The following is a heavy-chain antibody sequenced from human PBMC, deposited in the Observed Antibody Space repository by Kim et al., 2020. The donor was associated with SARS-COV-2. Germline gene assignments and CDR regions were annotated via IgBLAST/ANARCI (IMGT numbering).Heavy chain of an antibody. Sequence: SLKSRGTISVDTSKDQFSLKLSSVTAADTAVYYCARDGSGSSHHIPVDYWGQGTLVTVSS. D-gene: IGHD3-10*01. J-gene: IGHJ4*02. CDR3: ARDGSGSSHHIPVDY. V-gene: IGHV4-30-2*04.